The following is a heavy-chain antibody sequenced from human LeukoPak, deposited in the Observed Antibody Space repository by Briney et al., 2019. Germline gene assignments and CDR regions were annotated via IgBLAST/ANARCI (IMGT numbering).Heavy chain of an antibody. Sequence: PSETLSLTCTVSGGSISSYYWSWIRQPPGKGLEWIGYIYYSGSTNYNPSLKSRVTISVDTSKNQFSLKLSSVTAADTAVYYCAYGLGYCSSTSCRFMDVWGKGTTVTVSS. CDR3: AYGLGYCSSTSCRFMDV. V-gene: IGHV4-59*01. J-gene: IGHJ6*03. CDR2: IYYSGST. D-gene: IGHD2-2*01. CDR1: GGSISSYY.